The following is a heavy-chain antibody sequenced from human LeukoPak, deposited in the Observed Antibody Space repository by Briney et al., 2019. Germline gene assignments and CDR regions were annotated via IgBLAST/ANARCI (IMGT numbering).Heavy chain of an antibody. J-gene: IGHJ2*01. D-gene: IGHD2-2*01. Sequence: PSETLSLTCTVSGGSISSYYWSWIRQPAGKGLEWIGRIYSSGSTNYDPSLKSRVTMSVDTSKNQFSLKLSSVTAADTAVYYCARGQYHLLYWYFDLWGRGTLVTVSS. V-gene: IGHV4-4*07. CDR2: IYSSGST. CDR3: ARGQYHLLYWYFDL. CDR1: GGSISSYY.